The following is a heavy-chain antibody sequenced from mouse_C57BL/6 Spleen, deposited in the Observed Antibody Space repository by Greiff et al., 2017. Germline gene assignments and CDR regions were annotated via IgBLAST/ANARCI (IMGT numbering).Heavy chain of an antibody. CDR3: AKQGGGSSSFAY. Sequence: QVQLQQSGPGLVAPSQSLSITCTVSGFSLTSYGVDWVRQPPGKGLEWRGVIWGGGSTNYNSALMSRLSISKDNSKGQVFLKMNSLQADDTAMYYCAKQGGGSSSFAYWGQGTLVTVSA. V-gene: IGHV2-9*01. CDR1: GFSLTSYG. D-gene: IGHD1-1*01. J-gene: IGHJ3*01. CDR2: IWGGGST.